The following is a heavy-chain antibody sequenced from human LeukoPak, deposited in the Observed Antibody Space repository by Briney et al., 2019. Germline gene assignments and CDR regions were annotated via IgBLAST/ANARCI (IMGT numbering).Heavy chain of an antibody. Sequence: SETLPLTCAVYGGSFSGYHWSWIRQPPGKGLEWIGEINHRGDTNYNASLKSRVTISADTSKNQFSLNLNSVTAADTAMYYCVRSRRTSTVIIEAYWGYWGQGTLVTVSS. CDR2: INHRGDT. D-gene: IGHD4-17*01. CDR1: GGSFSGYH. CDR3: VRSRRTSTVIIEAYWGY. V-gene: IGHV4-34*01. J-gene: IGHJ4*02.